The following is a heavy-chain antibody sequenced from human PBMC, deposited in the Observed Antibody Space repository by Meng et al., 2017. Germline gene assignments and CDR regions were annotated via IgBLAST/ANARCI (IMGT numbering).Heavy chain of an antibody. CDR3: ARGSVAGASPVDY. CDR2: INAGNGNT. J-gene: IGHJ4*02. Sequence: ASVKVSCKASGYTFTRYSMYWLRQAPGQRLEWMGGINAGNGNTKYSQKFQGRVTITRDTSASTAYMELSSLRSEDTAVYYCARGSVAGASPVDYWGQGTLVTVSS. CDR1: GYTFTRYS. D-gene: IGHD6-19*01. V-gene: IGHV1-3*01.